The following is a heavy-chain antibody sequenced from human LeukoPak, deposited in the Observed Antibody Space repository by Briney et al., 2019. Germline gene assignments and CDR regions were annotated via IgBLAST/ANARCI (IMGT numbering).Heavy chain of an antibody. J-gene: IGHJ4*02. CDR1: GGSFSGYY. Sequence: SETLSLTCAVYGGSFSGYYWSWIRQPPGKGLEWIGEINHSGSTNYNPSLKSRVTISVDTSKNQFSLKLSSVTAADTAVYYCARRKRRYSSSLATGYYFDYWGQGTLVTVSS. CDR2: INHSGST. V-gene: IGHV4-34*01. D-gene: IGHD6-13*01. CDR3: ARRKRRYSSSLATGYYFDY.